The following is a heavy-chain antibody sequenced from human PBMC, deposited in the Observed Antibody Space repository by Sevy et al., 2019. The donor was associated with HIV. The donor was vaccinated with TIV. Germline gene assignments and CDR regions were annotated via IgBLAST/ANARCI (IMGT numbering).Heavy chain of an antibody. Sequence: GGSLRLSCAASGFTFSSYAMSWVRQAPGKGLEWVSAISGSGGSTYYADSVKGRFTISRDNSKNTLYLQMNSLRAEDTAVYYCAKRWGSGSGSGSYPNYYYYIDVWGKGTTVTVSS. V-gene: IGHV3-23*01. J-gene: IGHJ6*03. CDR3: AKRWGSGSGSGSYPNYYYYIDV. D-gene: IGHD3-10*01. CDR2: ISGSGGST. CDR1: GFTFSSYA.